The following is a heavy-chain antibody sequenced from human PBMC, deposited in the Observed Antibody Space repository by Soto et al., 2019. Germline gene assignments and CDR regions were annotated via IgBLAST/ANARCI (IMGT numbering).Heavy chain of an antibody. Sequence: QVQLVQSGAEVRKPGASVTVSCRASGDSFHDYYINWVRQAPGQGFEWMGWINPNGGVTKYAQKYQGWVSMTRDTSSRTVYMQLSRLTSDEPAVYYCARESGGPTATLDYYYFYMDVWGTGTKVTVSS. V-gene: IGHV1-2*04. CDR1: GDSFHDYY. J-gene: IGHJ6*03. CDR3: ARESGGPTATLDYYYFYMDV. D-gene: IGHD1-26*01. CDR2: INPNGGVT.